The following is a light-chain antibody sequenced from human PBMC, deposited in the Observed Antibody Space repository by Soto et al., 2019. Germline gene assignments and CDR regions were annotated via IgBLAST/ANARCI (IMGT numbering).Light chain of an antibody. CDR1: SGSVSASNY. CDR3: VLYMGSGIWV. CDR2: STN. V-gene: IGLV8-61*01. Sequence: QTVVTQEPSFSVSPGRTVTFTCGLSSGSVSASNYPSWYQQTPGQAPRTLIYSTNTRSSGVPDRFSASILGNKAALTITGAQADDECDYYCVLYMGSGIWVFGGGTQLTVL. J-gene: IGLJ3*02.